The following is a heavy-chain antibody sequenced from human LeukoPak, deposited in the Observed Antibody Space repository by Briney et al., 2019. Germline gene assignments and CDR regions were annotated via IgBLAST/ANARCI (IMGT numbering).Heavy chain of an antibody. CDR3: ARGPYLYYFDY. D-gene: IGHD3-16*01. J-gene: IGHJ4*02. Sequence: GGSLRLSCAASGFTFSSYAMSWVRQAPGKELEWVSAISGSGGSTYYADSVKGRFTISRDNSKNTLYLQMNSLRAEDTAVYYCARGPYLYYFDYSGQGTLVTVFS. CDR2: ISGSGGST. V-gene: IGHV3-23*01. CDR1: GFTFSSYA.